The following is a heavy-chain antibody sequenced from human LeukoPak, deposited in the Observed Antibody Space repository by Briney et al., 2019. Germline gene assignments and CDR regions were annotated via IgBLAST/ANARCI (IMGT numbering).Heavy chain of an antibody. D-gene: IGHD3-3*01. CDR2: ISGSGGST. CDR3: AKVLFAVVMKGVLYFDY. Sequence: GGSLRLSXAASGFTFSSYAMSWVRQAPGKGLEWVSAISGSGGSTYYADSVKGRFTISRDNSKNTLYLQMNSLRAEDTAVYYCAKVLFAVVMKGVLYFDYWGQGTLVTVSS. CDR1: GFTFSSYA. V-gene: IGHV3-23*01. J-gene: IGHJ4*02.